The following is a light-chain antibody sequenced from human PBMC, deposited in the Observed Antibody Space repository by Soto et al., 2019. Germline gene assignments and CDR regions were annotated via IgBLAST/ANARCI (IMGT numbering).Light chain of an antibody. J-gene: IGLJ2*01. CDR2: QDS. V-gene: IGLV3-1*01. CDR3: QAWDNSTAL. Sequence: SYELTQPPSVSVSPGQTASITCSGDKLGNKYACWYQQKPGQSPVVVIYQDSKRPSGIPERFSGSNSGNTATLTISGTQAMDEADYYCQAWDNSTALFGGGTKVTVL. CDR1: KLGNKY.